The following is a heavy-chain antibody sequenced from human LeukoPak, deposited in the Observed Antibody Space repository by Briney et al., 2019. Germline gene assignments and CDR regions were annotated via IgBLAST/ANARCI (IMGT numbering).Heavy chain of an antibody. V-gene: IGHV4-39*01. CDR3: TRSCGSTSCSDGDWFDP. Sequence: PSETLSLTCTVSGGSIINYDYYWGWIRQPPGKGLEWIASMHYSGSTYLNPSLKSRVTISVDTSKNQFSLNLSSVTAADTAVHYCTRSCGSTSCSDGDWFDPWGQGTLVTVSS. J-gene: IGHJ5*02. CDR1: GGSIINYDYY. CDR2: MHYSGST. D-gene: IGHD2-2*01.